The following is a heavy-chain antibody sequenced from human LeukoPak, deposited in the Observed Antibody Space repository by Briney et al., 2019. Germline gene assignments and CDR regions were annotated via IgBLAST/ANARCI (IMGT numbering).Heavy chain of an antibody. J-gene: IGHJ4*02. V-gene: IGHV4-38-2*02. Sequence: SETLSLTCTVSGYSISSGYYWGWIRQPPGKGLEWIGSVYHSGRTYYNPSLKSRVTISVDTSKNQFSLRLGSVTAADTAVYYCASGKRGYRYFDYWGQGTLVTVSS. D-gene: IGHD5-18*01. CDR2: VYHSGRT. CDR1: GYSISSGYY. CDR3: ASGKRGYRYFDY.